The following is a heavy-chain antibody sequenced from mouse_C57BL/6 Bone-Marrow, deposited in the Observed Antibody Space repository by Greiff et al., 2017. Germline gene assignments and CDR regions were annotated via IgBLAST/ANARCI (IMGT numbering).Heavy chain of an antibody. V-gene: IGHV14-4*01. CDR1: GFNIKDDY. J-gene: IGHJ2*01. Sequence: VQLQQSGAELVRPGASVKLSCTASGFNIKDDYIHWVKQRPEQGLEWIGWSGPEIGDTEYASKFQGNATITSDTSSNTAYLQLSSLTSEDTAVYDCSSFDGNYFDFWGQGTPLTVAS. CDR3: SSFDGNYFDF. D-gene: IGHD2-3*01. CDR2: SGPEIGDT.